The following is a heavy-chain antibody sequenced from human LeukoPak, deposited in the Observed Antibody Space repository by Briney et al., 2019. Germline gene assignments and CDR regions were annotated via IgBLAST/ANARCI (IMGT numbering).Heavy chain of an antibody. J-gene: IGHJ4*02. V-gene: IGHV3-64*01. CDR2: ISGNGGST. CDR1: GFTFSNYA. CDR3: AREGLPYVWGSYRPGYYFDY. Sequence: GGSLRLSCAASGFTFSNYAMHWVRQAPGKGLQYVSAISGNGGSTWYVNSVKGRFIISRDNSKNTLYLQMNSLRAEDTAVYYCAREGLPYVWGSYRPGYYFDYWGQGTLVTVSS. D-gene: IGHD3-16*02.